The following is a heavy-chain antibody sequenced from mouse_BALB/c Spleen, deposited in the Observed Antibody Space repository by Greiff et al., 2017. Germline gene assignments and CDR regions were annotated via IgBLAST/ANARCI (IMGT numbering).Heavy chain of an antibody. CDR3: ARDCGYDGYYAMDY. J-gene: IGHJ4*01. V-gene: IGHV2-9*02. Sequence: VKLVESGPGLVAPSQSLSITCTVSGFSLTSYGVHWVRQPPGKGLEWLGVIWAGGSTNYNSALMSRLSISKDNSKSQVFLKMNSLQTDDTAMYYCARDCGYDGYYAMDYWGQGTSVTVSS. CDR2: IWAGGST. D-gene: IGHD2-2*01. CDR1: GFSLTSYG.